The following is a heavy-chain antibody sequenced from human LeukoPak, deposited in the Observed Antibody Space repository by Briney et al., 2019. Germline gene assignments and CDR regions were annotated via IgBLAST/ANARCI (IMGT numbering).Heavy chain of an antibody. Sequence: SVKVSCKASGGTFSSYAISWVRQAPGQGLEWMGRIIPIFGTANYAQKSQGRVTITTDESTSTAYMELSSLRSEDTAVYYCARDRAHYYDSSGLDAFDIWGQGTMVTVSS. CDR1: GGTFSSYA. CDR3: ARDRAHYYDSSGLDAFDI. V-gene: IGHV1-69*05. D-gene: IGHD3-22*01. CDR2: IIPIFGTA. J-gene: IGHJ3*02.